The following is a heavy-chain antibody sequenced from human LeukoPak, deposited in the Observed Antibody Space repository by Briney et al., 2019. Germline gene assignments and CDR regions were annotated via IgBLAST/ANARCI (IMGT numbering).Heavy chain of an antibody. CDR3: ARDPRVTGSGVYFDY. D-gene: IGHD1-20*01. CDR1: GGTFISYT. CDR2: VIPVLGMA. Sequence: SVKVSCKASGGTFISYTISWVRQAPGQGLEWMGGVIPVLGMADYAQKFQGRVTITADKSTSTAYMDLSSLRSEDTAVYSCARDPRVTGSGVYFDYWGQGTLVTVSS. J-gene: IGHJ4*02. V-gene: IGHV1-69*10.